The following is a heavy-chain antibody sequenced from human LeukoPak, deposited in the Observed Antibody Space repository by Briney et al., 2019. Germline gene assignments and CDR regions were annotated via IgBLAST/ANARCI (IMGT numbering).Heavy chain of an antibody. V-gene: IGHV3-23*01. D-gene: IGHD3-22*01. CDR2: ISGSGGST. J-gene: IGHJ4*02. CDR1: GFTFSSYA. CDR3: ATGDSSGYYYGEGY. Sequence: GGSLRLSCAASGFTFSSYAMSWVRQAPGKGLEWVSAISGSGGSTYYADSVKGRFTISRDNSKNTLYLQMNSLRAEDTAVYYCATGDSSGYYYGEGYWGQGTLVTVSS.